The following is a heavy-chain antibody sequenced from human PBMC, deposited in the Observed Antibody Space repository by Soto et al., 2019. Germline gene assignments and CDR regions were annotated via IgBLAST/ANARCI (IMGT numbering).Heavy chain of an antibody. CDR1: GYSFTSYW. V-gene: IGHV5-51*01. Sequence: LREALKISCEGSGYSFTSYWSGWVRQMPGKGLEWMGIIYPGDSDTRYSPSFQGQVTISADKSISTAYLQWSSLKTSDTAMYYCARSDLARPFYGMDVWGQGTTVTVSS. J-gene: IGHJ6*02. CDR2: IYPGDSDT. CDR3: ARSDLARPFYGMDV. D-gene: IGHD6-6*01.